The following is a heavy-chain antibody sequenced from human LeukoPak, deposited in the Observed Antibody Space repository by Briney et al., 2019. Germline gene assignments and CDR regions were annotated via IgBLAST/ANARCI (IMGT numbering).Heavy chain of an antibody. D-gene: IGHD4-23*01. CDR2: ISYDGSNK. J-gene: IGHJ4*02. V-gene: IGHV3-30*03. Sequence: GGSLRLSCAASGFTFSSYGMHWVRQAPGKGLEWVAVISYDGSNKYYADSVKGRFTISRDNSKNTLYLQMNSLRAEDTAVYYCARDGTVVPFDYWGQGTLVTVSS. CDR1: GFTFSSYG. CDR3: ARDGTVVPFDY.